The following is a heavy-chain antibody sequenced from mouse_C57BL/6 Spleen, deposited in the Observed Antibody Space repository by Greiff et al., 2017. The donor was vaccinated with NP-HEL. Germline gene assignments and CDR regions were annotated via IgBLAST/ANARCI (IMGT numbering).Heavy chain of an antibody. CDR1: GFTFSSYA. D-gene: IGHD2-4*01. CDR2: ISDGGSYT. V-gene: IGHV5-4*01. Sequence: EVKLVESGGGLVKPGGSLKLSCAASGFTFSSYAMSWVRQTPEKRLEWVATISDGGSYTYYPDNVKGRFTISRDNAKNNLYLQMSHLKSEDTAMYYCARDSDYDGVDYWGQGTTLTVSS. CDR3: ARDSDYDGVDY. J-gene: IGHJ2*01.